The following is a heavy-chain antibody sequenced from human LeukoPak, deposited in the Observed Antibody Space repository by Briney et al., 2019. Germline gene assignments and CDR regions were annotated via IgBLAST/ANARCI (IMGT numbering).Heavy chain of an antibody. Sequence: GGSLRLSCAASGFTFSDYYMSWIRQAPGKGLEWVSYISSSGSTIYYADSVKGRFAISRDNAKNSLYLQMNSLRAEDTAVYYCASGTRHLSLDYWGQGTLVTVSS. CDR1: GFTFSDYY. D-gene: IGHD6-13*01. CDR2: ISSSGSTI. CDR3: ASGTRHLSLDY. V-gene: IGHV3-11*01. J-gene: IGHJ4*02.